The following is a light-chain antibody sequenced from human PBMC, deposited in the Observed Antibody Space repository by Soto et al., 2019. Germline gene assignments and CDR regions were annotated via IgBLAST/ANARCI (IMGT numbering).Light chain of an antibody. CDR2: EGS. Sequence: QSALTQPASVSGSPGQSITISCTGTGSDVGMYDLVSWYQQHPGRVPRLIIYEGSKRPSGVSNRFSGSNSGKEASLTISGLQTDDVADYYCCSYAGLNTLLFGGGTKVTVL. CDR1: GSDVGMYDL. J-gene: IGLJ3*02. CDR3: CSYAGLNTLL. V-gene: IGLV2-23*01.